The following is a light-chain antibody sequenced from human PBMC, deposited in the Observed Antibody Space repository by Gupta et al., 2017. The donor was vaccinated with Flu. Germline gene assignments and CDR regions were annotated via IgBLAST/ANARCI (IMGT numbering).Light chain of an antibody. CDR1: QSVSSN. CDR3: QQYNNWPPYMYT. Sequence: EIVMTQSPATLSVSPGERATLSCRASQSVSSNLAWYQQKPGQAPRLLIYGASTRATGIPARFSGSGSGTXFTXTISSLXSEDFAVYYCQQYNNWPPYMYTFGXGTKLEIK. CDR2: GAS. V-gene: IGKV3-15*01. J-gene: IGKJ2*01.